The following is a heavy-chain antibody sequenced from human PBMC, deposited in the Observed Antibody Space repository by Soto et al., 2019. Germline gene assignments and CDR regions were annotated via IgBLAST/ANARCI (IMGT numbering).Heavy chain of an antibody. CDR3: ARATVTTPFDY. Sequence: EVQLVESGGGLIQPGGSLRLSCPASGFTVSSNYMSWVRQAPGKGLEWVSVIYSGGSTYYADSVKGRFTISRDNSKNTLYLQMNSLRAEDTAVYYCARATVTTPFDYWGQGTLVTVSS. CDR2: IYSGGST. D-gene: IGHD4-17*01. J-gene: IGHJ4*02. CDR1: GFTVSSNY. V-gene: IGHV3-53*01.